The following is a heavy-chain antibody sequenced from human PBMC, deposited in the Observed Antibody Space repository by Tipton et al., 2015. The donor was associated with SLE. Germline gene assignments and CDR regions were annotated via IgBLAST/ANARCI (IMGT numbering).Heavy chain of an antibody. Sequence: TLSLTCNVSGGSISSGNYYWSWIRQPAGKGLERIGYIYASGSTSYNPSLKSRVTISVDTSKNQFSLKLTSVTAADTAVYYCARERPSGWYFDLWGRGTLVTVSS. D-gene: IGHD3-10*01. CDR3: ARERPSGWYFDL. CDR2: IYASGST. J-gene: IGHJ2*01. V-gene: IGHV4-61*09. CDR1: GGSISSGNYY.